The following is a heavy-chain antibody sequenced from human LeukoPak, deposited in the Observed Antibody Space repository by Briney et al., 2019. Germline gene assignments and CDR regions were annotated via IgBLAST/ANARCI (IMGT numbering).Heavy chain of an antibody. J-gene: IGHJ4*02. Sequence: SETLSLTCAVSGGAFSNYFWTWIRQPPGKGLEWIAEINDSGSTNSNSSLRSRVAISLDTSKSQFSLRLTSVTAADTAVYYCARGQYCSTTTCYSARRYFDFWGQGTLVTVSS. D-gene: IGHD2-2*01. V-gene: IGHV4-34*01. CDR3: ARGQYCSTTTCYSARRYFDF. CDR2: INDSGST. CDR1: GGAFSNYF.